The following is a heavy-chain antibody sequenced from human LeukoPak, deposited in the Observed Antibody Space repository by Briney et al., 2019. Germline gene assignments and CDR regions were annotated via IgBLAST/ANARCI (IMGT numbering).Heavy chain of an antibody. CDR2: IRYDGSNK. CDR3: TTGTTTSNWFDP. V-gene: IGHV3-30*02. Sequence: GGSLRLSCAASGFTFSSYGMHWVRQAPGKGLEWVAFIRYDGSNKYYADSVKGRFTISRDNSKNTLYLRMNSLRAEDTAVYYGTTGTTTSNWFDPWGQGTLVTVSS. D-gene: IGHD1-1*01. CDR1: GFTFSSYG. J-gene: IGHJ5*02.